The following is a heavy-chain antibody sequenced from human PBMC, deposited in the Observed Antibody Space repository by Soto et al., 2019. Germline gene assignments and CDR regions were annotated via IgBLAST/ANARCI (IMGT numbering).Heavy chain of an antibody. V-gene: IGHV1-18*01. CDR2: ITYNGDT. J-gene: IGHJ4*02. Sequence: ASVKVSCKASGYTFTSYGISWVRQAPGQGLEWMGWITYNGDTNYPQKLQGRVTMTTDTSTSTAYMELRSLRSDDTAVYYCARAVVTSYGVFDYWGQGTLVTVSS. D-gene: IGHD3-22*01. CDR1: GYTFTSYG. CDR3: ARAVVTSYGVFDY.